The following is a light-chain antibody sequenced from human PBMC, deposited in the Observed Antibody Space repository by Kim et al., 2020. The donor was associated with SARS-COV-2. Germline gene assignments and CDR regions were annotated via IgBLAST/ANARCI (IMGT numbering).Light chain of an antibody. V-gene: IGKV3-20*01. CDR3: QQYGSSPT. CDR2: GAS. J-gene: IGKJ5*01. Sequence: DIVLTQSPGTLSLSPGERATLSCRASQSVSSSTLAWYQQKRGQGTRLLIYGASTRATGIPDRFSGSGSGTDFTLTITRLEPEDFAVYYCQQYGSSPTFGQGTRLEIK. CDR1: QSVSSST.